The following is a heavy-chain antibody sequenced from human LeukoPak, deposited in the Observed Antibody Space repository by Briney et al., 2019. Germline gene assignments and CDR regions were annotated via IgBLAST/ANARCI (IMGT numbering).Heavy chain of an antibody. D-gene: IGHD5-12*01. CDR1: GFTFSDYG. Sequence: GGSLRLSCAASGFTFSDYGMSWVRQVPGKGLEWVAGVGRNGDRRYYADSVAGRFTVSRDNSKNTLYLQMNSLRAEDTAVYYCARAGNLDIVATTYFDYWGQGTLVTVSS. CDR3: ARAGNLDIVATTYFDY. V-gene: IGHV3-23*01. CDR2: VGRNGDRR. J-gene: IGHJ4*02.